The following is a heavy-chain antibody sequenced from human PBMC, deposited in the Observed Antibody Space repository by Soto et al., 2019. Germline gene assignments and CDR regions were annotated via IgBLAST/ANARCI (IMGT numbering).Heavy chain of an antibody. CDR3: ARGDGVQLLIFDY. J-gene: IGHJ4*02. V-gene: IGHV1-69*02. D-gene: IGHD6-6*01. CDR2: IIPILAIP. CDR1: GGSFSSDT. Sequence: QVQLVQSGAEVKKPGSSVKVSCKASGGSFSSDTISWVRQAPGQGLEWMGMIIPILAIPNYAQRFQGRVTITADESTSTAYMGLSSLRSEDTAVYYCARGDGVQLLIFDYWGQGTLVTVSS.